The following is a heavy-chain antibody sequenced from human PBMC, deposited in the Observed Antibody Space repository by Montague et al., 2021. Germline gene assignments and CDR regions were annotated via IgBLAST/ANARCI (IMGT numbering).Heavy chain of an antibody. V-gene: IGHV4-39*01. J-gene: IGHJ4*02. Sequence: SETLSLTCIVSGGSISSSNYHWGWIRQPPGKGLEWIGSITYTGNTYYNPSLKSRVTISVDTSRNQFSLKLTSVTAADTAVYYCGRLDILLIYCGFDYWGQGTLVTVSS. CDR1: GGSISSSNYH. CDR2: ITYTGNT. D-gene: IGHD2-21*01. CDR3: GRLDILLIYCGFDY.